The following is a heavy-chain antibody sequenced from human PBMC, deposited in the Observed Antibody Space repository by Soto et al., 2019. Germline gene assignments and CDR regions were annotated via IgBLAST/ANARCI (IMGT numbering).Heavy chain of an antibody. Sequence: ASVKVSCKASGYTFTSYGISWVRQAPGQGLEWMGWINPNSGGTNYAQKFQGWVTMTRDTSISTAYMELSRLRSDDTAVYYCARDRSYYGSGSYYAYYYYGMDVWG. CDR3: ARDRSYYGSGSYYAYYYYGMDV. D-gene: IGHD3-10*01. V-gene: IGHV1-2*04. CDR1: GYTFTSYG. CDR2: INPNSGGT. J-gene: IGHJ6*02.